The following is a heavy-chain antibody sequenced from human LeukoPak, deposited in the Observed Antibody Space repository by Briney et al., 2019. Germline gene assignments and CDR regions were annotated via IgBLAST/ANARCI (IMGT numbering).Heavy chain of an antibody. CDR3: ARLTGGGGRYYYYYMDV. D-gene: IGHD1-26*01. CDR1: GFTFSSYS. CDR2: ISSSSSYI. Sequence: GGSLRLSCVASGFTFSSYSMNWVRQAPGKGLEWVSSISSSSSYIYYADSLKGRFTISRDNAKNSLYLQMKSLRAEDTAVYYCARLTGGGGRYYYYYMDVWGKGTMVTVSS. V-gene: IGHV3-21*01. J-gene: IGHJ6*03.